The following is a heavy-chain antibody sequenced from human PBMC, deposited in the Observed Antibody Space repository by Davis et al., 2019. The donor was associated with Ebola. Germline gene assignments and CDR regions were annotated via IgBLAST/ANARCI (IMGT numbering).Heavy chain of an antibody. V-gene: IGHV5-51*01. D-gene: IGHD1-1*01. J-gene: IGHJ3*02. CDR3: ASLRRTITGMDDAFDI. CDR2: IYTGDSDT. Sequence: GGSLRLSCKDSGNSFASHWIGWVRQTPGKGLEWMGIIYTGDSDTRYSPSFRGQVTISADKSIKTAFLQWSSLRASDTAMYYCASLRRTITGMDDAFDIWGQGTMVTVSS. CDR1: GNSFASHW.